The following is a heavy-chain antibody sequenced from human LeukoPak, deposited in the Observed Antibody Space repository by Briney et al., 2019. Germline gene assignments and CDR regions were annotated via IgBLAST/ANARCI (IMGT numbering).Heavy chain of an antibody. CDR1: RYTFTRYD. CDR2: MNPYWGNT. D-gene: IGHD5-12*01. V-gene: IGHV1-8*01. J-gene: IGHJ4*02. Sequence: GASVKVSCKASRYTFTRYDINWVRQATGQGLEGMGWMNPYWGNTEYAQKFQGRVKITSNTSISTAYMELSSLRSEDTAVYYCARGWIVATSTSLAIYWGQGTLVTVSS. CDR3: ARGWIVATSTSLAIY.